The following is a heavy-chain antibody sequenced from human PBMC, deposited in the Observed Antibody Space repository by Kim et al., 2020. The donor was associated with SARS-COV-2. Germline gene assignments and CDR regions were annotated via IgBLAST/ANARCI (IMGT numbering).Heavy chain of an antibody. CDR2: IYPGDSDT. Sequence: GESLKISCWGSGYNFPTKWIGWVRQMPGKGLEWMGIIYPGDSDTTYSPSFQGQVIISVDKSINTAYLQWSSLKASDTAMYYCASEVAVLGTFDIWGQGTMVTVSS. D-gene: IGHD1-26*01. J-gene: IGHJ3*02. CDR3: ASEVAVLGTFDI. V-gene: IGHV5-51*01. CDR1: GYNFPTKW.